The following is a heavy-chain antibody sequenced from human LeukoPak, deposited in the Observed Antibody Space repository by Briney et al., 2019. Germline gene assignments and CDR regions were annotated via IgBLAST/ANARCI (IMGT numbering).Heavy chain of an antibody. D-gene: IGHD6-13*01. CDR2: ISYDGSNK. J-gene: IGHJ4*02. CDR3: AREYRRQQLVSPFDY. CDR1: GFTFSSYA. V-gene: IGHV3-30-3*01. Sequence: GRSLRLSCAASGFTFSSYAMHWVRQAPGKGLEWVAVISYDGSNKYYADSVKGRFTISRDNSKNTLYLQMNSLRAEDTAVYYCAREYRRQQLVSPFDYWGQGTLVTVSS.